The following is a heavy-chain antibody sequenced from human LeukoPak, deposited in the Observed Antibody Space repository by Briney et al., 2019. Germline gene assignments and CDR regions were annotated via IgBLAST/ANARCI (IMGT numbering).Heavy chain of an antibody. CDR1: GFTFSNYW. CDR3: ARMLDFWSGPDY. V-gene: IGHV3-7*01. CDR2: IKQDGSEK. D-gene: IGHD3-3*01. Sequence: GGSLRLSCAASGFTFSNYWMTWVRQAPGKGLEWVANIKQDGSEKYYVDSVKGRFTISRDNAKNSLYPQMNSLRAEDTAMYYCARMLDFWSGPDYWGQGTLVTVSS. J-gene: IGHJ4*02.